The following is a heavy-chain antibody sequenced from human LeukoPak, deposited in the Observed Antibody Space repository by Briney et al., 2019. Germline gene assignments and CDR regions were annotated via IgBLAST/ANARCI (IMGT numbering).Heavy chain of an antibody. CDR2: ISSSSSYI. CDR3: ARSTKEACSSTSCYAKYYFDY. CDR1: GFTFSSYS. Sequence: GGSLRLSCAASGFTFSSYSMNWVRQAPGKGLEWVSSISSSSSYIYYADSVKGRFTISRDNAKNSLYLQMNSLRAEDTAVYYCARSTKEACSSTSCYAKYYFDYWGQGTLVTVSS. D-gene: IGHD2-2*01. J-gene: IGHJ4*02. V-gene: IGHV3-21*01.